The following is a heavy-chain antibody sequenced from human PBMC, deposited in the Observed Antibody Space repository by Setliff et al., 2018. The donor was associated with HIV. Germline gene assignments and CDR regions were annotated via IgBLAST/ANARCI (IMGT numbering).Heavy chain of an antibody. Sequence: PGESLKISCRASGYTFPNYWIGWVRQMPGKGLEWIGVIYPGDSVTRYGPSFQGQVFISADRSITTAYLEWSSLKPSDTAMYYCIRRRRAPGTEDLEAVWGQGTLVTVSS. D-gene: IGHD1-26*01. CDR1: GYTFPNYW. V-gene: IGHV5-51*01. CDR2: IYPGDSVT. CDR3: IRRRRAPGTEDLEAV. J-gene: IGHJ4*02.